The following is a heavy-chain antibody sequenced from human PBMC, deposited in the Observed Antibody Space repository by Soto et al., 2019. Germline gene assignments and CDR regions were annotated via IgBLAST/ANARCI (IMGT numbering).Heavy chain of an antibody. CDR3: ARDTEGYNGMDV. D-gene: IGHD4-17*01. J-gene: IGHJ6*02. Sequence: XGSLTLFFEASGSTVTFESDEMNWVRQAPGKGLEWVAYISSRGHTTYYADSVKGRFTISRDNAKNLLFLEMNTLRAEDTAVYYCARDTEGYNGMDVCGQRTTVTVSS. V-gene: IGHV3-48*03. CDR1: GSTVTFESDE. CDR2: ISSRGHTT.